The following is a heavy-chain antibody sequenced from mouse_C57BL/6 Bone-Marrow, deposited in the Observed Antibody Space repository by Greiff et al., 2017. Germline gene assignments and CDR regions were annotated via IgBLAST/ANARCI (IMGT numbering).Heavy chain of an antibody. CDR3: ARRGKLRRYYYAMDY. Sequence: EVQLQQSGPELVKPGASVKMSCKASGYTFTDYNMHWVKQSHGKSLEWIGYINPNNGGTSYNQKFKGKATLTVNKSSSTAYMGRRSLTSEDSAVYYCARRGKLRRYYYAMDYWGQGTSVTVSS. V-gene: IGHV1-22*01. CDR2: INPNNGGT. J-gene: IGHJ4*01. D-gene: IGHD1-1*01. CDR1: GYTFTDYN.